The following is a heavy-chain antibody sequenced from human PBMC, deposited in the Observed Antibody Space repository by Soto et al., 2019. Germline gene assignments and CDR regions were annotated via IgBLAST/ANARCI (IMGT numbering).Heavy chain of an antibody. V-gene: IGHV3-74*01. CDR1: GFTFSSYW. Sequence: EVQLVESGGDLVQPGGSLRLSCAASGFTFSSYWMHWVRQAPGKGLVWVSRINSDGSSTSYADSVKGRVTISRDNAKNTLDLEMNSLRAEDTAVYYCAGSSLTPFDYWGQGTLVTVSS. D-gene: IGHD2-2*01. J-gene: IGHJ4*02. CDR3: AGSSLTPFDY. CDR2: INSDGSST.